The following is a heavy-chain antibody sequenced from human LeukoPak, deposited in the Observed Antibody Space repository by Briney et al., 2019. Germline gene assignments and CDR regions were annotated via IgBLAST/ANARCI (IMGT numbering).Heavy chain of an antibody. D-gene: IGHD3-10*01. CDR3: ARRQYSSGNFDY. Sequence: PSEILSLTCAVYGGSFSGYYWSWIRQPPGKGLEWIGEINHSGSTNYNPSLKSRVTISVDTSKNQFSLKLSSVTAADTAVYYCARRQYSSGNFDYWGQGTLVTVSS. J-gene: IGHJ4*02. V-gene: IGHV4-34*01. CDR1: GGSFSGYY. CDR2: INHSGST.